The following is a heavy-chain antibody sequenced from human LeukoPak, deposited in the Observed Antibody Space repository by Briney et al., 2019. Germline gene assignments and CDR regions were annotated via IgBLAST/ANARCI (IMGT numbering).Heavy chain of an antibody. CDR1: GYTFTSYD. J-gene: IGHJ6*03. CDR2: MNPNSGNT. Sequence: ASVKVSCKASGYTFTSYDINWVRQATGQGLEWMGWMNPNSGNTGYAQKFQGRVTMTRNTSISTAYMELSSLRSEDTAVYYCARRVGATNYYYYMDVWSKGTTVTVSS. CDR3: ARRVGATNYYYYMDV. D-gene: IGHD1-26*01. V-gene: IGHV1-8*01.